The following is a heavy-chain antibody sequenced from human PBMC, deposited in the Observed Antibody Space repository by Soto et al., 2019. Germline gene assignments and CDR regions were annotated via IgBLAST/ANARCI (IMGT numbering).Heavy chain of an antibody. V-gene: IGHV2-5*02. Sequence: QITLKESGPTLVKPTQTLTLTCTFSGFSLSTSGVGVGWIRQPPGKALEWLALIYWDDDKRYSPSLKSRLTTTKDTTKNQVVLTMTHMDPVDTATYYCAHTGGGSSWYNWYFDLWGRGTLVTVSS. CDR1: GFSLSTSGVG. CDR2: IYWDDDK. J-gene: IGHJ2*01. D-gene: IGHD6-13*01. CDR3: AHTGGGSSWYNWYFDL.